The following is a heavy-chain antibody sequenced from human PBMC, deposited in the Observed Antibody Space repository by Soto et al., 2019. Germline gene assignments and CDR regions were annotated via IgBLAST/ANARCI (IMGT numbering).Heavy chain of an antibody. Sequence: EVQLLESGGGLVQPGESLRLSCAASGFTFSSYAMSWVRQAPGKGLEWVSVISGSDDSTYYADSVKGRFTISRDNSKNKLYLQMNRRRAEDTAVYYCAKRSSSSTFDYWGQGTLVTVSS. CDR3: AKRSSSSTFDY. V-gene: IGHV3-23*01. CDR1: GFTFSSYA. J-gene: IGHJ4*02. CDR2: ISGSDDST. D-gene: IGHD6-6*01.